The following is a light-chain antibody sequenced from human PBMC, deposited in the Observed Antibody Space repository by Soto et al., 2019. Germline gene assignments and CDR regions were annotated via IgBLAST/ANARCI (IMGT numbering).Light chain of an antibody. CDR1: QNINNW. J-gene: IGKJ2*01. CDR2: DAA. V-gene: IGKV1-5*01. CDR3: QHYNVYYMYT. Sequence: DIQITQSPSTLSASVGDRVTITCRASQNINNWLDWFQQKPGEAPKLLIYDAATLESGVPSRFSGSGSSTEFTLTISSLQPDDYATYSCQHYNVYYMYTFGQATKVDIK.